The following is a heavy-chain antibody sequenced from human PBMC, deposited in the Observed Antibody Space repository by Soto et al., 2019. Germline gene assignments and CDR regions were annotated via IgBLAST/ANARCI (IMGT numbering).Heavy chain of an antibody. CDR2: IYYSGST. CDR3: VCLSTNYHAVGG. D-gene: IGHD3-16*02. J-gene: IGHJ6*02. V-gene: IGHV4-39*01. Sequence: SETLSLTCALSGASISSSTYYWGWIRQPPGKGLVRMGNIYYSGSTHYNLSLKSRDTVSVDTSRNQLSLKLSSVTAADTSVFYCVCLSTNYHAVGGWGQGTTVTV. CDR1: GASISSSTYY.